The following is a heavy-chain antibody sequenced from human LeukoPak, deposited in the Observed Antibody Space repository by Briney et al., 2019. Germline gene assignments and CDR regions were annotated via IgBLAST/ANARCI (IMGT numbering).Heavy chain of an antibody. CDR3: ARVDSGWYTFDY. CDR1: GGSISSYY. Sequence: PSETLSLTCTVSGGSISSYYWSWIRQPPGKGLEWIGYIYYSGSTNYNPSLKSRVTISVDTSKNQFSLKLSSVTAADTAVYYCARVDSGWYTFDYWGQGTLVTVSS. CDR2: IYYSGST. D-gene: IGHD6-19*01. J-gene: IGHJ4*02. V-gene: IGHV4-59*01.